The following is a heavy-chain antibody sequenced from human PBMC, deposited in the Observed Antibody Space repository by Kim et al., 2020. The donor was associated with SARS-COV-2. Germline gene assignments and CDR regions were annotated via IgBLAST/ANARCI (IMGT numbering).Heavy chain of an antibody. Sequence: YYDNSLRGRVTISRDNSKNTLYLQMNSLRADDTALYYCAKDRPGGDAFDIWGQGTTVTASS. J-gene: IGHJ3*02. V-gene: IGHV3-23*01. D-gene: IGHD3-16*01. CDR3: AKDRPGGDAFDI.